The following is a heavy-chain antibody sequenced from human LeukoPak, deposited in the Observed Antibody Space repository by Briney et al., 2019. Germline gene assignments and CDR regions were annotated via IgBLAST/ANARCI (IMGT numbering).Heavy chain of an antibody. V-gene: IGHV3-23*01. D-gene: IGHD3-9*01. Sequence: GGSLRLSCAASGFTFSNYAMSWVRQAPGKGLEWVSSISGSGGTTYYADSVKGRFTISRGNSKNTLFLRMNSLRAEDTAVYYCAKDRRVYDILTPFDYWGQGTLVTVSS. CDR3: AKDRRVYDILTPFDY. CDR2: ISGSGGTT. CDR1: GFTFSNYA. J-gene: IGHJ4*02.